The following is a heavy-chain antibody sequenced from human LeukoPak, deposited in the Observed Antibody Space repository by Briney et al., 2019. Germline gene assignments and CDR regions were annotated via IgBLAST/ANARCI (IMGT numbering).Heavy chain of an antibody. CDR2: IYYSGST. CDR3: ARVVRNWFDP. Sequence: SETLSLTCTVSGYSISSGYYWGWIRQPPGKGPEWIGSIYYSGSTYYNPSLKSRVTISVDTSKNQFSLKLSSVTAADTAVYYCARVVRNWFDPWGQGTLVTVSS. J-gene: IGHJ5*02. V-gene: IGHV4-38-2*02. D-gene: IGHD4-23*01. CDR1: GYSISSGYY.